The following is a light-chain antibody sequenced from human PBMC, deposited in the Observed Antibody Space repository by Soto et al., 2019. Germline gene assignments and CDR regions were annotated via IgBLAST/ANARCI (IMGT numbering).Light chain of an antibody. Sequence: DVVLAQSPVTLAVTPGEPASISCSASLSLLHPNGNTFLHWYFQKPGQSPQLLIYLASKRASGVPDRFSGSGSGTDYTLKISSLEAEDAGIYYCMQSLQSPPTFGGGTTVDIK. CDR3: MQSLQSPPT. V-gene: IGKV2-28*01. CDR2: LAS. J-gene: IGKJ4*01. CDR1: LSLLHPNGNTF.